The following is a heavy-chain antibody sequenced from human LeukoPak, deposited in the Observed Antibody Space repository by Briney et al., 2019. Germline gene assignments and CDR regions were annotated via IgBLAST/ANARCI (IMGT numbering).Heavy chain of an antibody. J-gene: IGHJ6*02. CDR2: ISGSGGST. CDR3: AKEGIAAAPERLYYYGMDV. CDR1: GFTFSSYS. V-gene: IGHV3-23*01. Sequence: GGSLRLSCAASGFTFSSYSMNWVRQAPGKGLEWVSAISGSGGSTYYADSVKGRFTISRDNSKNTLYLQMNSLRAEDTAVYYCAKEGIAAAPERLYYYGMDVWGQGTTVTVSS. D-gene: IGHD6-13*01.